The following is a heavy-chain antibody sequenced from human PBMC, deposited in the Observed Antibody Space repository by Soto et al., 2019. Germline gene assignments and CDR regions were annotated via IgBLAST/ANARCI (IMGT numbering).Heavy chain of an antibody. CDR3: ARVDCSGGSCYNNWFDP. Sequence: PSETLSLTCAVSGDSITNNKWWTWVRQPPGKGLEWIGYIYYSGSTNYNPSLKSRVPISVDTSKNQFSLKLSSVTAADTAAYYCARVDCSGGSCYNNWFDPWGQGTLVTVSS. CDR2: IYYSGST. V-gene: IGHV4-4*02. D-gene: IGHD2-15*01. CDR1: GDSITNNKW. J-gene: IGHJ5*02.